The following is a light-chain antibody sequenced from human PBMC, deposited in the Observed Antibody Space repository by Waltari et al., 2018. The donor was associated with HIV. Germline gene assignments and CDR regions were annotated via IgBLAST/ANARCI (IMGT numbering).Light chain of an antibody. CDR1: SSNIGSSY. J-gene: IGLJ3*02. CDR3: ATWDDSLSGLWV. CDR2: RNN. V-gene: IGLV1-47*01. Sequence: QSVLTQPHSASGTPGQRVTISCSGSSSNIGSSYVYWYQQLPGTAPKLLMYRNNQRPSGVPDRFSGSKSGTSASLAISGLRSEDEADYYCATWDDSLSGLWVFGGGTKLTVL.